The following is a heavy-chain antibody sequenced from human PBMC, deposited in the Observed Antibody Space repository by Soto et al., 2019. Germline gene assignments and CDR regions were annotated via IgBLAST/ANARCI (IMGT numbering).Heavy chain of an antibody. V-gene: IGHV5-51*01. Sequence: PGESLKISCKGSGCSFTSYWIGWVRQMPGKGLEWMGIIYPGDSDTRYSPSFQGQVTISADKSISTAYLQWSSLKASDTAMYYCARHLGWGLQGCSSTSCSPYYYYGMDVWGQGTTVTVSS. D-gene: IGHD2-2*01. CDR3: ARHLGWGLQGCSSTSCSPYYYYGMDV. CDR1: GCSFTSYW. J-gene: IGHJ6*02. CDR2: IYPGDSDT.